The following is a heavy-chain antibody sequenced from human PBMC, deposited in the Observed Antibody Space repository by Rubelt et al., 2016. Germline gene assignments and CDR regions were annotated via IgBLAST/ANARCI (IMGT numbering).Heavy chain of an antibody. CDR2: LHYSGST. D-gene: IGHD1-20*01. Sequence: QVQLQESGPGLVKPSETLSLDCSVSGDSITSSYYWGWIRQPPGKGLEWIGYLHYSGSTYYNPSLKSGVSSSVDTSKNQFSRKLGAVTAADTAVYYCARTRITGTPRVGAFDIWGQGTMVTVSS. CDR3: ARTRITGTPRVGAFDI. J-gene: IGHJ3*02. V-gene: IGHV4-59*06. CDR1: GDSITSSYY.